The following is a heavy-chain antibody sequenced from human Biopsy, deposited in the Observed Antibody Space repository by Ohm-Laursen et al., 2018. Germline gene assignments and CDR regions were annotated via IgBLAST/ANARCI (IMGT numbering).Heavy chain of an antibody. CDR1: GGDINNYY. J-gene: IGHJ3*01. D-gene: IGHD3-22*01. Sequence: SETLSLTCTVSGGDINNYYWSWIRQPAGKGLEWIGRIYPGGSTNYNPSLKSRVTMSVDTSKKQLSLRLRSVTAADTAMYYCASVVLGPTSDAFDLWGQGTMVVVSS. V-gene: IGHV4-4*07. CDR3: ASVVLGPTSDAFDL. CDR2: IYPGGST.